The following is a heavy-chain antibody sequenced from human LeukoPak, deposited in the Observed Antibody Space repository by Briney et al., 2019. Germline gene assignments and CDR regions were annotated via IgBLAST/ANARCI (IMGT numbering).Heavy chain of an antibody. V-gene: IGHV4-59*05. D-gene: IGHD6-19*01. Sequence: SETLSLTCTVSGGSISSYYWSWIRQPPGKGLEWIGSIYYSGSTYYNPSLKSRVTISVDTSKNQFSLKLSSVTAADTAVYYCATLAVAGETTRGNNWFDPWGQGTLVTVSS. CDR3: ATLAVAGETTRGNNWFDP. CDR2: IYYSGST. CDR1: GGSISSYY. J-gene: IGHJ5*02.